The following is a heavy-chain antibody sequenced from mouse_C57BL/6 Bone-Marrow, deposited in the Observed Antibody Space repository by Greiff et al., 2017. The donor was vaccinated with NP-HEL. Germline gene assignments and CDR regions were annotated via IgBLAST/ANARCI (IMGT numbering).Heavy chain of an antibody. CDR3: ARKAVYYDYDEGAMDY. CDR1: GYAFTNYL. D-gene: IGHD2-4*01. Sequence: QVQLQQSGAELVRPGTSVKVSCKASGYAFTNYLIEWVKQRPGQGLEWIGVINPGSGGTNYNEKLKGKATLTADKSSSSAYMQLSSLTSEDSAVYFCARKAVYYDYDEGAMDYWGQGTSVTVSS. CDR2: INPGSGGT. J-gene: IGHJ4*01. V-gene: IGHV1-54*01.